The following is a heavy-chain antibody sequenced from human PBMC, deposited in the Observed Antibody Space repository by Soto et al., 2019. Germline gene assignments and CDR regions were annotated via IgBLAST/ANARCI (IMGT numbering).Heavy chain of an antibody. D-gene: IGHD6-19*01. CDR3: ARGPVAGSDF. J-gene: IGHJ4*02. V-gene: IGHV1-18*04. CDR2: ISPYSGET. CDR1: GYTFTSYG. Sequence: ASVKVSCKASGYTFTSYGIVWVRQAPGQGLEWMGWISPYSGETRYAEKFQDRVTLTTDTXTKTAYMDLRNLKSDDTAVYWCARGPVAGSDFWGQGTMLTVSS.